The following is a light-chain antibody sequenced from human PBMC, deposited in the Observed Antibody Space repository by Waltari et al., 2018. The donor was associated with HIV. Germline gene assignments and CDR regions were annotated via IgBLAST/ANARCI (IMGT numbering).Light chain of an antibody. J-gene: IGLJ1*01. CDR3: AAWDDSLSGYV. Sequence: QSVLSQPPSASGTPGQRLTISCSASTAPTIARDDAPWFRQVPGAAPRLLMYQTDQRPSWVTDRFSGSKSGTSASLVISGLRSEDEAHYYCAAWDDSLSGYVFGTGTKVIVL. V-gene: IGLV1-47*01. CDR1: TAPTIARDD. CDR2: QTD.